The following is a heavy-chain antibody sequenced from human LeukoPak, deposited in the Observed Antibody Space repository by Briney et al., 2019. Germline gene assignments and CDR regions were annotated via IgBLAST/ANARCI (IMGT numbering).Heavy chain of an antibody. CDR2: INPNSGGT. CDR3: ARDDEGIAAPPDY. D-gene: IGHD6-6*01. Sequence: GASVKVSCKASGGTFSSYAISWVRRAPGQGLEWMGWINPNSGGTNYAQKFQGRVTMTRDTSISTAYMELSRLRSDDTAVYYCARDDEGIAAPPDYWGQGTLVTVSS. V-gene: IGHV1-2*02. J-gene: IGHJ4*02. CDR1: GGTFSSYA.